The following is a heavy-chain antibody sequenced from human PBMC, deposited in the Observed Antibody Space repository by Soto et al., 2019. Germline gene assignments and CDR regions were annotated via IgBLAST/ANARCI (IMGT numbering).Heavy chain of an antibody. D-gene: IGHD3-10*01. J-gene: IGHJ4*02. CDR2: ISWNSGSI. V-gene: IGHV3-9*01. CDR1: GFTFDDYA. CDR3: ARQYLSMVRGVMDY. Sequence: GGSLRLSCAASGFTFDDYAMHWVRQAPGKGLEWVSGISWNSGSIGYADSVKGRFTISRDNAKNSLYLQMNSLRAEDTALYYCARQYLSMVRGVMDYWGQGTLVTVSS.